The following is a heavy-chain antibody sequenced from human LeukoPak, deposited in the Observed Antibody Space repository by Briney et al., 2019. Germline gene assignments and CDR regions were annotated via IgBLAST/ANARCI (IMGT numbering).Heavy chain of an antibody. CDR3: ARGEIVGATHDAFDI. CDR2: ISYDGSNK. CDR1: GFTFSSYA. D-gene: IGHD1-26*01. V-gene: IGHV3-30*07. Sequence: GGSLRLSCAASGFTFSSYAMHWVRQAPGKGLEWVAVISYDGSNKYYADSVKGRFTISRDNSKNTLYLQMNSLRAEDTAVYYCARGEIVGATHDAFDIWGQGTMVTVSS. J-gene: IGHJ3*02.